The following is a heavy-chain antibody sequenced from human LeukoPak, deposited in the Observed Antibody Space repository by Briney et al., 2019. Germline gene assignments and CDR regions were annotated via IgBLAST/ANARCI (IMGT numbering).Heavy chain of an antibody. J-gene: IGHJ5*02. CDR1: GFTFSSYS. Sequence: AGGSLRLSCAASGFTFSSYSMNWVRQAPGKGLVWVSRINSDGRSTSYADSVKGRFTISRDNAKNTLYLQMNSLRAEDTAVYYCAREQVHYYDSSGYYPDWFDPWGQGTLVTVSS. D-gene: IGHD3-22*01. V-gene: IGHV3-74*01. CDR3: AREQVHYYDSSGYYPDWFDP. CDR2: INSDGRST.